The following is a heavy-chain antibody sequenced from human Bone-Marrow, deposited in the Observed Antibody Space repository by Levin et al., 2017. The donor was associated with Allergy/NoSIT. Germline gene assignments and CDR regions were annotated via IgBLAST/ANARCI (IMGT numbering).Heavy chain of an antibody. CDR1: GGSIGSSDYY. J-gene: IGHJ4*02. V-gene: IGHV4-30-4*01. CDR3: AREGTPQSWDY. Sequence: SQTLSLTCTVSGGSIGSSDYYWSWIRQTPGKGLEWIGCIYYLGHTYYDRSLKSRVAISVDTSKNQFSLKLSSVTAADTAVYYCAREGTPQSWDYWGQGTLVTVSS. D-gene: IGHD1-14*01. CDR2: IYYLGHT.